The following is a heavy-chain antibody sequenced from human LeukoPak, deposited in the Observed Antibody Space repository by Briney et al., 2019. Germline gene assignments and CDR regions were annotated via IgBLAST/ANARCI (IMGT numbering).Heavy chain of an antibody. CDR2: IYYSGST. CDR1: GGSISSYY. D-gene: IGHD2-15*01. Sequence: SETLSLTCTVSGGSISSYYWSWIRQPPGKGLEWIGYIYYSGSTNYHPSLKSRVTISVDTSKNQFSLKLISVTAADTAVYDCAGDSVVVVAATQDYYYYGMDVWGQGTTVVVSS. J-gene: IGHJ6*02. V-gene: IGHV4-59*01. CDR3: AGDSVVVVAATQDYYYYGMDV.